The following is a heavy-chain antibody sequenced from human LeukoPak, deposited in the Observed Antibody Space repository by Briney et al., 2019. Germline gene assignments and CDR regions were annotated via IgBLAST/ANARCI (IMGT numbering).Heavy chain of an antibody. V-gene: IGHV3-48*03. CDR2: ISSSGSTR. D-gene: IGHD3-10*01. CDR1: GFTFSSYE. J-gene: IGHJ6*03. CDR3: ARGEVVQGVRKGAYYYYMDV. Sequence: GGSLRLSCAVSGFTFSSYEMIWVRQAPGKGLEWVSYISSSGSTRHNADSVKGRFTIPRDNAKDSLSLQMHSLRADDTAVYYCARGEVVQGVRKGAYYYYMDVWGKGTTVTISS.